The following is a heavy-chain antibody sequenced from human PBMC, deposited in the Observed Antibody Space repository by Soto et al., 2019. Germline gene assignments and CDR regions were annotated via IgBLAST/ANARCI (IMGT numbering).Heavy chain of an antibody. J-gene: IGHJ4*02. CDR2: ISSSSSYI. CDR3: ARDRNYFDSSGYHGY. V-gene: IGHV3-21*01. D-gene: IGHD3-22*01. CDR1: GFTFSSYS. Sequence: EVQLVESGGGLVKPGGSLRLSCAASGFTFSSYSMNWVRQAPGKGLEWVSSISSSSSYIYYADSVKGRFTISRDNAKNSPYLQMNSLRAEDTAVYYCARDRNYFDSSGYHGYWGQGTLVTVSS.